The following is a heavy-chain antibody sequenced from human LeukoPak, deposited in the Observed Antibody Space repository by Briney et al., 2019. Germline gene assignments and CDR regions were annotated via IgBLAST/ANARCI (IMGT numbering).Heavy chain of an antibody. CDR3: VKDRGGSPFYGMDV. J-gene: IGHJ6*02. Sequence: RPGGSLRLSCAASGFTFSSYEMNWVRQAPGKGLEWVSTISGSGGAGTYYADSVKGRFTVSRDNSRNTLYLPMNSLRAEDTAVYYCVKDRGGSPFYGMDVWGQGTTVTVSS. CDR1: GFTFSSYE. V-gene: IGHV3-23*01. D-gene: IGHD1-26*01. CDR2: ISGSGGAGT.